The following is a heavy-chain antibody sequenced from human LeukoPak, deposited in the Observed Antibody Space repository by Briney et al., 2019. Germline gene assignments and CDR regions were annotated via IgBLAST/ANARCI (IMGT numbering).Heavy chain of an antibody. J-gene: IGHJ4*02. CDR1: GGSISSSSYY. D-gene: IGHD6-19*01. V-gene: IGHV4-39*07. Sequence: SETLSLTCTVSGGSISSSSYYWGWIRQPPGKGLEWIGSIYYSGSTYYNPSLKSRVTISVDTSKNQFSLKLSSVTAADTAVYYCARGSAVAAIDYWGQGTLVTVSS. CDR2: IYYSGST. CDR3: ARGSAVAAIDY.